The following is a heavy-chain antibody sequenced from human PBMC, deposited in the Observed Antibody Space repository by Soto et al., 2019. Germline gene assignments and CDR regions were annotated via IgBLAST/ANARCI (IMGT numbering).Heavy chain of an antibody. CDR2: ISYSGST. CDR3: ATMGTPATGLYFFDY. CDR1: GGSISSGNYY. J-gene: IGHJ4*02. V-gene: IGHV4-30-4*01. Sequence: PSGTLSLTCTVSGGSISSGNYYWSWIRQPPGKGLEWIGFISYSGSTYYSTSLKSRVTISVDTSKSQFSLNLSFVTAADTAVYYCATMGTPATGLYFFDYWGQGSLVTVSS. D-gene: IGHD2-15*01.